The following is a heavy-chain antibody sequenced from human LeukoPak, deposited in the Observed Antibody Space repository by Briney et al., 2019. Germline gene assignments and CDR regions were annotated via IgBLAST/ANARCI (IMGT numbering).Heavy chain of an antibody. J-gene: IGHJ4*02. Sequence: GGSLRLSCAASGSTFSTYSMNWVRQAPGKGLEWVSYISSAGSTNYYADSVKGRFTISRDNAKNSVYLQMNSLRAEDTAMYYCARDPAGAGIYYDYWGQGTLVTVSS. V-gene: IGHV3-48*01. D-gene: IGHD6-19*01. CDR1: GSTFSTYS. CDR3: ARDPAGAGIYYDY. CDR2: ISSAGSTN.